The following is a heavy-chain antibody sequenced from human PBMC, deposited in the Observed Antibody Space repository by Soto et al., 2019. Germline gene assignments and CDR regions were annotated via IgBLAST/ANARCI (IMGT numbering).Heavy chain of an antibody. D-gene: IGHD3-10*01. V-gene: IGHV3-48*03. Sequence: GGSLRLSCAASGFTFSSYEMNWVRKAPGKGLEWVSYISSSGSTIYYADSVKGRFTISRDNAKNSLYLQMNSLRAEDTAVYYCARSWFGGFDYWGQGTLVTVSS. CDR3: ARSWFGGFDY. CDR2: ISSSGSTI. CDR1: GFTFSSYE. J-gene: IGHJ4*02.